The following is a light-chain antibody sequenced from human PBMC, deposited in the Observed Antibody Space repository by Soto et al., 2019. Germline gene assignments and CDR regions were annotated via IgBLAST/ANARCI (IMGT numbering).Light chain of an antibody. Sequence: QSVLTQPPSVSGAPGQRVIMSCTGSSSNIGAGFDVHWYQQLPGSAPTLLIYGNTNRPTGVPDRFSGSKGGTSASLTISGLQAEDEADYYCCSYAGSYTWVFGTGTKLTVL. V-gene: IGLV1-40*01. J-gene: IGLJ1*01. CDR1: SSNIGAGFD. CDR2: GNT. CDR3: CSYAGSYTWV.